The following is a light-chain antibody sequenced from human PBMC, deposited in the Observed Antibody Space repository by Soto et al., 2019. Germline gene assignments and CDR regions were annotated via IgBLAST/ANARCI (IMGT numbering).Light chain of an antibody. CDR1: SSDVGSYNL. J-gene: IGLJ3*02. Sequence: QSALTQPASVSGSPGQSITISCTGTSSDVGSYNLVSWYQQHPGKAPKLMIYEGSKRPSGVSNRFSGYKSGNTASLTIFGLPADDEDDYCCCSYASSSTWVFGGGTKVTVL. CDR3: CSYASSSTWV. CDR2: EGS. V-gene: IGLV2-23*01.